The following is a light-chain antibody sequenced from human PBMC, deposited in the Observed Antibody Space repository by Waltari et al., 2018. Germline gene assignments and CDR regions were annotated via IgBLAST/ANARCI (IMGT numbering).Light chain of an antibody. V-gene: IGKV3-11*01. CDR3: QQRSNWPLT. CDR2: GAS. CDR1: QSVSNY. J-gene: IGKJ4*01. Sequence: VLTQPPDPLSLSPGETATPPCRASQSVSNYLAWYQQKPGQAPRLLIYGASNRATGIPARFSGSGSGTDFTLTISSLEPEDFAVYYCQQRSNWPLTFGGGTKVEIK.